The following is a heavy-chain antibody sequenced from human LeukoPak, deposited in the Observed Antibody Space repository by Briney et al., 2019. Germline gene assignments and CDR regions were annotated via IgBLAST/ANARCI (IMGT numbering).Heavy chain of an antibody. Sequence: GRSLRLSCAASGFTFSSYGMHWVRQAPGKGLEWVAVISYDGRDKYYADSVKGRFTISRDNSRNTLHLQMNSLRAEDTAVYYCAKDWTTAVTPLHWGQGTLVTVSS. CDR3: AKDWTTAVTPLH. D-gene: IGHD4-23*01. V-gene: IGHV3-30*18. J-gene: IGHJ1*01. CDR1: GFTFSSYG. CDR2: ISYDGRDK.